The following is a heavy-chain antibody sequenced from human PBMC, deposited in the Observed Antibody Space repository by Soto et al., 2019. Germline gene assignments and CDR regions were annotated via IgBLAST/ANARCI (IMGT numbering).Heavy chain of an antibody. Sequence: QVRLVQSGAEVKRPGASVKVSCKTPGNFCTKYGISWVRQAPGQGLEWMGWINGHTGSTNYAPKFRGRVTMTTDTSTSIVYMELSSLTSDDTAVYYCGRDGDQWDQRYLDYWGQGTLVSV. J-gene: IGHJ4*02. CDR2: INGHTGST. CDR1: GNFCTKYG. D-gene: IGHD1-26*01. CDR3: GRDGDQWDQRYLDY. V-gene: IGHV1-18*01.